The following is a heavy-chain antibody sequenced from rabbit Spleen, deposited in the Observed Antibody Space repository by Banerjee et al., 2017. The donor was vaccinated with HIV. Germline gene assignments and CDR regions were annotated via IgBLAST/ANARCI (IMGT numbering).Heavy chain of an antibody. D-gene: IGHD8-1*01. V-gene: IGHV1S7*01. J-gene: IGHJ6*01. CDR1: GFTLSSYY. CDR3: ARDGAGGSYFAL. CDR2: IDPVFGIT. Sequence: QLEESAGGLVQPGGSLKLSCKASGFTLSSYYMNWVRQAPGKGLEWIGYIDPVFGITYYANWVIGRFSISRENAQNTVFLQMTSLTAADTATYFCARDGAGGSYFALWGPGTLVTVS.